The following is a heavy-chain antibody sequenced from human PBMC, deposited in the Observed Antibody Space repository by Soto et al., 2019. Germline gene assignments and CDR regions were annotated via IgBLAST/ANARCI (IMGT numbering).Heavy chain of an antibody. J-gene: IGHJ4*02. CDR1: GYSFTSYW. CDR3: ARRLDFWSGYYTYYFDY. Sequence: GESLKISCKGSGYSFTSYWIGWVRQMPGKGLEWMGIIYPGDSDTRYSPSFQGQVTISADKSISTAYLQWSSLKASDTAMYYCARRLDFWSGYYTYYFDYWGQGTLVTVSS. D-gene: IGHD3-3*01. CDR2: IYPGDSDT. V-gene: IGHV5-51*01.